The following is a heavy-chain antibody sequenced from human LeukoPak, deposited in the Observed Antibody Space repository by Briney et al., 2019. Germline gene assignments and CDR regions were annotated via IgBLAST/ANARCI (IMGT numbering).Heavy chain of an antibody. Sequence: QSGGSLRLSCAASGFTFSSYAMTWVRQAPGKGLEWVSVITGSSASTDYADSVKGRFATSRDNSKTTLYLQMNSLRAEDTAVYFCAKDHTPFGSGSYSTSYYGMDVWGQGTTVIVSS. V-gene: IGHV3-23*01. CDR3: AKDHTPFGSGSYSTSYYGMDV. CDR2: ITGSSAST. D-gene: IGHD3-10*01. J-gene: IGHJ6*02. CDR1: GFTFSSYA.